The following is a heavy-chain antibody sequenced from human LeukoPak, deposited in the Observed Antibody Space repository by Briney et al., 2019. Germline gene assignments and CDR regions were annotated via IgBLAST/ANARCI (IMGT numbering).Heavy chain of an antibody. CDR2: ISSSGSTI. V-gene: IGHV3-11*04. J-gene: IGHJ4*02. D-gene: IGHD5-18*01. CDR3: ARGYSYGPAIDS. CDR1: GFTFSDYY. Sequence: SGGSLRLSCAASGFTFSDYYMTWIRQAPGDGVEGVSYISSSGSTINYADPVRGRFTISRDNAKNSLYLQMNSLRAEDTAVYYCARGYSYGPAIDSWGQGTLVTVSS.